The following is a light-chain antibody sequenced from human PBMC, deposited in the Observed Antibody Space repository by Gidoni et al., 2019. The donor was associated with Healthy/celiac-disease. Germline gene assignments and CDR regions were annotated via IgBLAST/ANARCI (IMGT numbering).Light chain of an antibody. Sequence: DIHLTQSPSSLSASVGDRVTITCRASQSISSYLNWYQQKPGKAPKLLIYAASSLQSGVPSRFSGSGSGTDFTLTISSLQPEDFATYYCQQSYSTPLAFGQXTKVEIK. CDR1: QSISSY. V-gene: IGKV1-39*01. CDR2: AAS. J-gene: IGKJ1*01. CDR3: QQSYSTPLA.